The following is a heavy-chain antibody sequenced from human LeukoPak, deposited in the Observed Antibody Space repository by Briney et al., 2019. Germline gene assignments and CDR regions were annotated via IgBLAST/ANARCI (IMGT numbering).Heavy chain of an antibody. D-gene: IGHD6-19*01. CDR2: ISSSGSTI. CDR3: ARDLAVAGTGSFDY. J-gene: IGHJ4*02. V-gene: IGHV3-48*03. Sequence: GGSLRLSCAASGFTFSSYEMNWVRQAPGKGLGWVSYISSSGSTIYYADSVKGRFTISRDNTKNSLYLQMNSLRAEDTAVYYCARDLAVAGTGSFDYWGQGTLVTVSS. CDR1: GFTFSSYE.